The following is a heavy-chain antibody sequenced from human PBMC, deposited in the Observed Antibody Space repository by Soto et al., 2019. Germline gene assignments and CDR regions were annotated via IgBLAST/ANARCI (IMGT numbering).Heavy chain of an antibody. CDR2: SIGNGGAT. J-gene: IGHJ1*01. Sequence: EVQLLESGGDLVQPGGSLRLSCAASGFTFTAYAMDWVRQAPGKGLEWVSSIGNGGATFYSDSVKGRFTISRDDSKDTLYRQMTSLRVEDTALYFCAKGRLGYCGGNPCPEKWGQGTLVTVSS. CDR3: AKGRLGYCGGNPCPEK. D-gene: IGHD2-21*01. V-gene: IGHV3-23*01. CDR1: GFTFTAYA.